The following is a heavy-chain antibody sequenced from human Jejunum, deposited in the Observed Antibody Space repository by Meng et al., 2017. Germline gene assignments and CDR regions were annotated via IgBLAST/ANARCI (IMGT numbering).Heavy chain of an antibody. Sequence: QVQVQQWGAGLLKPSETPSRTCAFQGGSFSTYDWSWIRQPPGKGLEWLGQIHHSGSINDNPSLKGRATMSVDTSRSQISLKLNSVTAADTAVYYCRLAYCVSDCGDYWGQGTLVTVSS. D-gene: IGHD2-21*02. CDR1: GGSFSTYD. V-gene: IGHV4-34*04. CDR2: IHHSGSI. CDR3: RLAYCVSDCGDY. J-gene: IGHJ4*02.